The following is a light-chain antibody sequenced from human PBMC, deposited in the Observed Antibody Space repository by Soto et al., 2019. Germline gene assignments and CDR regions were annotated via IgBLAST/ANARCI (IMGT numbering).Light chain of an antibody. J-gene: IGKJ1*01. V-gene: IGKV3-20*01. CDR2: ATS. CDR3: QQYGSSLWT. CDR1: QSVYRNY. Sequence: SVLTQSPGTLSLSPVERATLSCRARQSVYRNYVAWYQQKPGQAPRLLIYATSSRATDIPDRFSGSGSGTYFTLTISRLEPEDFAVYYCQQYGSSLWTFGQGTKVDIK.